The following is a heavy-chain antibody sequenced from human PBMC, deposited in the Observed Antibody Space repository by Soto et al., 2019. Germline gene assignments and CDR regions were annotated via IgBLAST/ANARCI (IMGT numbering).Heavy chain of an antibody. D-gene: IGHD6-13*01. V-gene: IGHV3-33*06. CDR2: IWYDGSNK. Sequence: GGSLRLSCAASGFTFSSYGMHWVRQAPGKGLEWVAVIWYDGSNKYYADSVKGRFTISRDNSKNTLYLQMNSLRAEDTAVYYCAKGWIAAAATDGSSYWGQGTLVTVSS. J-gene: IGHJ4*02. CDR3: AKGWIAAAATDGSSY. CDR1: GFTFSSYG.